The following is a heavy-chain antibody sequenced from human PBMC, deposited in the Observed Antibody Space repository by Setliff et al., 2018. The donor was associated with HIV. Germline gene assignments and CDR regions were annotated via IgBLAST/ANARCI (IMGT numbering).Heavy chain of an antibody. CDR1: GYSITSVYY. CDR2: IYHNGST. J-gene: IGHJ4*02. V-gene: IGHV4-38-2*01. D-gene: IGHD3-3*01. Sequence: SETLSLTCAVSGYSITSVYYWGWIRQPPGKGLEWIGSIYHNGSTYYNPSLKSRVSILVDISKNQFSLKLSSVTAADTAVYHCARLHIRFRSQDWAAVDVWGQGTLVTVSS. CDR3: ARLHIRFRSQDWAAVDV.